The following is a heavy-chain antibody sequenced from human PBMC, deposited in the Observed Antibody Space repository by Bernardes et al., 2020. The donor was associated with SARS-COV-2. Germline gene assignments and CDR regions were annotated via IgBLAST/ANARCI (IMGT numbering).Heavy chain of an antibody. D-gene: IGHD3-3*01. Sequence: GGSLRLSCAASGFTFSSYAMSWVRQAPGKGLEWVSSISGSGSSTFYADSVSGRFTISRDNSRNTLFLQMNSVRAEDTAFYYCAKVTREDRGYDRPSYYYYGMDVWGQGTTVTVSS. CDR1: GFTFSSYA. J-gene: IGHJ6*02. CDR2: ISGSGSST. CDR3: AKVTREDRGYDRPSYYYYGMDV. V-gene: IGHV3-23*01.